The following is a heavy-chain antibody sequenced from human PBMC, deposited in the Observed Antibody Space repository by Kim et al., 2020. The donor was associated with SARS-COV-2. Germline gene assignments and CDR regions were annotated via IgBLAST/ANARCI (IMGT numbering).Heavy chain of an antibody. CDR3: TPTYYYDSSGYYRAEYFQH. J-gene: IGHJ1*01. D-gene: IGHD3-22*01. Sequence: GRFTISRDNSKNTLYLQMNSLKTEDTAVYYCTPTYYYDSSGYYRAEYFQHWGQGTLVTVSS. V-gene: IGHV3-15*01.